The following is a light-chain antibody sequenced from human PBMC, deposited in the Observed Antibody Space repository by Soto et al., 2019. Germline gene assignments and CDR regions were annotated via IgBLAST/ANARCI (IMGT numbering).Light chain of an antibody. CDR1: QTVTRSY. CDR3: HQYDGSPIT. J-gene: IGKJ5*01. CDR2: GIS. Sequence: EIVLTQSPGTLSLSPGERATLPCRASQTVTRSYLAWYQHKPGQAPRLLISGISRRAPGIPDRFSGDGSGTDFTLTISRLEPEDYAVYYCHQYDGSPITFGQGTRLEIK. V-gene: IGKV3-20*01.